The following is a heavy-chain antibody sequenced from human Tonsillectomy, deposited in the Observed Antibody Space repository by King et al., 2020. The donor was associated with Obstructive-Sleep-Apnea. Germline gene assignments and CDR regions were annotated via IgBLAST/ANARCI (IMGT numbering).Heavy chain of an antibody. D-gene: IGHD3-22*01. Sequence: QVQLQESGPGLVKPSQTLSLTCTVSGGSISSGDYYWSWIRQPPGKGLEWIGYIYYSGSTYYNPSLKSRVTISVDTSKNQFSLKLSSVTAADTAVYYCARVAYYYDNSSYSVKILDYWGQGTLVTVSS. CDR1: GGSISSGDYY. CDR3: ARVAYYYDNSSYSVKILDY. J-gene: IGHJ4*02. CDR2: IYYSGST. V-gene: IGHV4-30-4*01.